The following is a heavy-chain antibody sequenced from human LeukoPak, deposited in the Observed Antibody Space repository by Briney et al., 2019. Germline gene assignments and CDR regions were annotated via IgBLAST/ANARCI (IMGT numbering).Heavy chain of an antibody. D-gene: IGHD6-6*01. Sequence: ASVKVSCKASGYTFTSYYMHWVRQAPGQGLEWMGMINPSDGSTSYAQKFQGRVTMTRDTSTSTVYLELSSLRSEDTAVYYCARAYSSSSPFDYWGQGTLVTVSS. CDR3: ARAYSSSSPFDY. V-gene: IGHV1-46*01. CDR1: GYTFTSYY. CDR2: INPSDGST. J-gene: IGHJ4*02.